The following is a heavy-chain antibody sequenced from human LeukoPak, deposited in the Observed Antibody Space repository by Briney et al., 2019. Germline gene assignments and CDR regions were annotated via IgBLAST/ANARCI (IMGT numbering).Heavy chain of an antibody. V-gene: IGHV3-33*08. CDR3: ARDDALGDNALDI. CDR1: GFSFSSYS. CDR2: ILNDGSQE. Sequence: PGGSLRLSCAASGFSFSSYSMHWVRQAPGKGLEWVVVILNDGSQEKYADSVKGRFTISRDNSKNTLFLQMNSLRAEDTAVYYCARDDALGDNALDIWGQGTMVTVSS. D-gene: IGHD3-16*01. J-gene: IGHJ3*02.